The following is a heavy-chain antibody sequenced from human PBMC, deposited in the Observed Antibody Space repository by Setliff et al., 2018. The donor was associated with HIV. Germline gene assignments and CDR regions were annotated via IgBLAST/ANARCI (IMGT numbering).Heavy chain of an antibody. D-gene: IGHD3-9*01. CDR2: INPNNGGT. Sequence: ASVKVSCKASGYTFTGYYMHWVRQAPGQGLEWMGWINPNNGGTNYAQKFQGRVTITTDESTTTAYIELSSLRSEDTALYYCAGSILTGYYTFGADYWGQGTLVTVSS. V-gene: IGHV1-2*02. J-gene: IGHJ4*02. CDR3: AGSILTGYYTFGADY. CDR1: GYTFTGYY.